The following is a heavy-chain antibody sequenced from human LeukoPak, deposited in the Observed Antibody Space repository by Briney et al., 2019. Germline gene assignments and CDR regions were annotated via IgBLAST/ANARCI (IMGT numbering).Heavy chain of an antibody. D-gene: IGHD4-17*01. CDR1: GFTFDDYG. J-gene: IGHJ6*03. CDR2: INWNGGST. CDR3: ARDYASEYMDV. Sequence: GGSLRLSCAASGFTFDDYGMSWVRQAPGKGLEWVSGINWNGGSTGYADSVKGRFTISRDNNQNSLFLQMDSLRVEDTAVYYCARDYASEYMDVWGKGTTVTVSS. V-gene: IGHV3-20*04.